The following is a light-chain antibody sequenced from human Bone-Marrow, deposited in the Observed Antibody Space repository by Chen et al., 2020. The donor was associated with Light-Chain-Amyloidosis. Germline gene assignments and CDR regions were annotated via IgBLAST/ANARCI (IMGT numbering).Light chain of an antibody. J-gene: IGLJ3*02. Sequence: SYVLTQPSSVSVATGQTATIACGGNNIGSTSVHWYQQTPGEAPLLVVYDDSDRPPGIPERLSCTNSENTAHLTIRRDEAGDEADYYCQVWSRSSDRPVFGGGTKLTVL. CDR2: DDS. CDR1: NIGSTS. CDR3: QVWSRSSDRPV. V-gene: IGLV3-21*02.